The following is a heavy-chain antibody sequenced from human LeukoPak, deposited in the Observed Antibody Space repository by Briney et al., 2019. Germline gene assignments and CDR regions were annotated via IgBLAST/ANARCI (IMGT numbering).Heavy chain of an antibody. D-gene: IGHD6-13*01. V-gene: IGHV4-31*11. CDR2: IYYSGST. J-gene: IGHJ6*03. CDR1: GGSFSGYY. CDR3: ARTSGYSRTKPSYYYMDV. Sequence: SETLSLTCAVYGGSFSGYYWSWIRQHPGKGLEWIGYIYYSGSTYYNPSLKSRVTISVDTSKNQFSLKLSSVTAADTAVYYCARTSGYSRTKPSYYYMDVWGKGTTVTVSS.